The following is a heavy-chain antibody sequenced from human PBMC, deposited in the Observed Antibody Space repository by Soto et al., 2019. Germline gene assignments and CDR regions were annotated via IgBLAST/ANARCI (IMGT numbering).Heavy chain of an antibody. CDR2: IYWNDDK. Sequence: SGPTLVNPTQTLTLTCTFSGFSLSTRGVGVVWIRQPPGKALEWLALIYWNDDKRYSPSLKSRLTITKDTSKSQVVLTMTNMDPVDTATYYCAHRREYAFCFDYWGQGTLVTVS. CDR3: AHRREYAFCFDY. D-gene: IGHD3-3*01. CDR1: GFSLSTRGVG. J-gene: IGHJ4*02. V-gene: IGHV2-5*01.